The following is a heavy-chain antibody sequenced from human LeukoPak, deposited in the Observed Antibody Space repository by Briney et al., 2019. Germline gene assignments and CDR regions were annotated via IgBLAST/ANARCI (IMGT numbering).Heavy chain of an antibody. CDR2: IKSEGEGATT. CDR1: GFTIGTAW. Sequence: GSLRFSCVSSGFTIGTAWMSWVRQAPGKGLEWLGHIKSEGEGATTDYAAPAKGRFAISRDDSKNMIYLQMSSLKIDDTAIYYCIAHFPYFYGFDVWGKGTTVTVSS. J-gene: IGHJ6*04. CDR3: IAHFPYFYGFDV. V-gene: IGHV3-15*01. D-gene: IGHD3-3*02.